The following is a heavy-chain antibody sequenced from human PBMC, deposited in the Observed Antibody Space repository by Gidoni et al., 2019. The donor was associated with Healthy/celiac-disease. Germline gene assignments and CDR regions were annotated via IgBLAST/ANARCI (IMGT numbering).Heavy chain of an antibody. V-gene: IGHV3-33*01. CDR2: IWYDGSNK. CDR3: ARGGGIPFDY. CDR1: FTVYGYG. J-gene: IGHJ4*02. D-gene: IGHD5-18*01. Sequence: FTVYGYGMHWVRQAPGKGLEWVAVIWYDGSNKYYADSVKGRFTISRDNSKNTLYLQMNSLRAEDTAVYYCARGGGIPFDYWGQGTLVTVSS.